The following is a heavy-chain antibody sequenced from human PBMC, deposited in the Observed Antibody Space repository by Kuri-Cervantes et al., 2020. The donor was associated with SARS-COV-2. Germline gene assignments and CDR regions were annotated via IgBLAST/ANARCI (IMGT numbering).Heavy chain of an antibody. D-gene: IGHD2-21*01. J-gene: IGHJ4*02. Sequence: ESLKISCAVYGGSFSGYYWSWIRQPPGKGLEWIGEINHSGSTNYNPSLKSRVTISVDTSKNQFSLKLSSVTTADTAVYYCARGWLFGYWGQGTLVTVSS. CDR2: INHSGST. CDR3: ARGWLFGY. CDR1: GGSFSGYY. V-gene: IGHV4-34*01.